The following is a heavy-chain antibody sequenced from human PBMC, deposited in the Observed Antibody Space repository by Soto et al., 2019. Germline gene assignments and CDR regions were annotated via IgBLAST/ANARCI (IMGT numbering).Heavy chain of an antibody. D-gene: IGHD2-2*01. J-gene: IGHJ6*03. Sequence: PGGSLRLSCAASGFTFSDYYMSWIRQAPGKGLEWVSYISSSGSTIYYADSVKGRFTISRDNAKNSLYLQMNSLRAEDTAVYYRARDTLREYQLYYYYYYMDVWGKGTTVTVSS. CDR1: GFTFSDYY. V-gene: IGHV3-11*01. CDR3: ARDTLREYQLYYYYYYMDV. CDR2: ISSSGSTI.